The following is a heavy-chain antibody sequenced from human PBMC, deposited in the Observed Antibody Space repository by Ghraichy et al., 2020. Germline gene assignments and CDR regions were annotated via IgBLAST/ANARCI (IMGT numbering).Heavy chain of an antibody. J-gene: IGHJ4*02. D-gene: IGHD3-10*01. CDR3: ARLIRGIIIFDPTHPFYFDY. V-gene: IGHV4-34*01. CDR2: INHSGSA. Sequence: SETLSLTCAVYGGSFSGYYWSWIRQPPGKGLEWIGEINHSGSANYNPSLESRVTISVDTSKSQFSLNLASVTAADTAIYYCARLIRGIIIFDPTHPFYFDYWGQGTPVTVSS. CDR1: GGSFSGYY.